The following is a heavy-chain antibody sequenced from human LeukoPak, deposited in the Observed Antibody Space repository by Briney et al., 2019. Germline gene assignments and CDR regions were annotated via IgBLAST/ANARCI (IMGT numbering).Heavy chain of an antibody. J-gene: IGHJ4*02. CDR2: ISGSGGST. D-gene: IGHD4-17*01. Sequence: GGSLRLSCAASGFTFSSYAMSWVRQAPGKGLEWVSAISGSGGSTYYADSVKGRFTISRDNSKNTLYLQMNSLRAEDTAVYYCARDVGDGDYEGVLCWGQGTLVTVSS. CDR3: ARDVGDGDYEGVLC. CDR1: GFTFSSYA. V-gene: IGHV3-23*01.